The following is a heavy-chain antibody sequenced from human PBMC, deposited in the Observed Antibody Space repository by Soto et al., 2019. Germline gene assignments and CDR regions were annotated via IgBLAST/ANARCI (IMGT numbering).Heavy chain of an antibody. CDR1: GSTFSRYG. D-gene: IGHD3-22*01. CDR2: IWYDGSNK. CDR3: ARDYDSSGYPRYYFDY. V-gene: IGHV3-33*01. J-gene: IGHJ4*02. Sequence: QVQLVESGGGVVQPGRSLRLSCAASGSTFSRYGMHWVRQAQGKGMEWVAVIWYDGSNKYYADSVKGRFTISRDNSKNTLYLQMNSLRAENTAVYYCARDYDSSGYPRYYFDYWGQGTLVTVSS.